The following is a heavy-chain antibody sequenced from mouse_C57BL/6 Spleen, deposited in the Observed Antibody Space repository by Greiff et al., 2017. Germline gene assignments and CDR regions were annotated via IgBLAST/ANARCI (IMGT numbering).Heavy chain of an antibody. V-gene: IGHV1-55*01. J-gene: IGHJ2*01. D-gene: IGHD1-1*01. CDR1: GYTFTSYW. CDR3: ARVYGSSYENYFDY. Sequence: QVQLQQPGAELVKPGASVKMSCKASGYTFTSYWITWVKQRPGQGLEWIGDIYPGSGSTNYNEKFKSKATLTVDTSSSTAYMQLSSLTSEDSAVYYCARVYGSSYENYFDYWGKGTTLTVSS. CDR2: IYPGSGST.